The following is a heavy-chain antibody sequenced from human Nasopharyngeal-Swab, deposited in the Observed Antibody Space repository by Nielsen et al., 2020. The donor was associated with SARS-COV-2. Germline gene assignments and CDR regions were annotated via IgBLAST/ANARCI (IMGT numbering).Heavy chain of an antibody. Sequence: ASVKVSCKASGYTFTSYYMHWVRQAPGQGLEWMGIINPSGGSTSYAQKFQGRVTMTRDTSTSTVYMELSSLRSEDTAVYYCARDTQQLVWTPNWFDPWGQGTGGTVSS. D-gene: IGHD6-13*01. V-gene: IGHV1-46*01. CDR3: ARDTQQLVWTPNWFDP. CDR1: GYTFTSYY. CDR2: INPSGGST. J-gene: IGHJ5*02.